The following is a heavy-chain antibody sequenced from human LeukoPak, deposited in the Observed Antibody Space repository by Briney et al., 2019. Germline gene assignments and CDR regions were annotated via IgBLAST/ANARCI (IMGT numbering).Heavy chain of an antibody. CDR1: GFTFSSYG. D-gene: IGHD6-6*01. V-gene: IGHV3-30*02. J-gene: IGHJ4*02. CDR2: IRYDGGNK. Sequence: GGSLRLSCAASGFTFSSYGVHWVRQAPGKGLEWVAFIRYDGGNKYYADSVKGRFTISRDNSKNTLYLQMNSLRAEDTAVYYCAKDKSIAARTGYFAYWGQGTLVTVSS. CDR3: AKDKSIAARTGYFAY.